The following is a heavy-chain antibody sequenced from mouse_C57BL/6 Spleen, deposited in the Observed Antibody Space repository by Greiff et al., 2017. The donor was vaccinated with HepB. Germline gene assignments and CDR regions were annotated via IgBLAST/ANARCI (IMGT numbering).Heavy chain of an antibody. CDR2: ISYSGST. J-gene: IGHJ2*01. CDR1: GYSITSGYD. V-gene: IGHV3-1*01. Sequence: VQLKESGPGMVKPSQSLSLTCTVTGYSITSGYDWHWIRHFPGNKLEWMGYISYSGSTNYNPSLKSRISITHDTSKNHFFLKLNSVTTEDTATYYCARAPDGFYYFDYWGQGTTLTVSS. D-gene: IGHD2-3*01. CDR3: ARAPDGFYYFDY.